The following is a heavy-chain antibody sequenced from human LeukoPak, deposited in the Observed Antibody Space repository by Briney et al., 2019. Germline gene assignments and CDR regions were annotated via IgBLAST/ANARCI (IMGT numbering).Heavy chain of an antibody. CDR1: GGTFSGYD. CDR3: ARIKEDSTGYFDY. J-gene: IGHJ4*02. V-gene: IGHV4-34*01. D-gene: IGHD3-22*01. Sequence: PSESLSLTCAAYGGTFSGYDWSWIRQPPGKGLEWIGEINDSGSTTYNPSLKSRVTISVDTSKNQFSLKLSSVTAADTAVYYCARIKEDSTGYFDYWGQGTLVTVSP. CDR2: INDSGST.